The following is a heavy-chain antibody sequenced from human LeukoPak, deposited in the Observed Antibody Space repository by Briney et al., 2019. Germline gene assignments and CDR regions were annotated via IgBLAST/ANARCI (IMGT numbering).Heavy chain of an antibody. J-gene: IGHJ4*02. Sequence: ASVKVSCKASGYTFISYDINWVRQATGQGLEWMGWMNPNSGITGYAQKFRGRVSMTRNTSIGTAYMELSSLKSEDTAVYYCARGLYYHDSNGRTPYDYWGQGTLVTVSS. D-gene: IGHD3-22*01. CDR2: MNPNSGIT. CDR1: GYTFISYD. CDR3: ARGLYYHDSNGRTPYDY. V-gene: IGHV1-8*01.